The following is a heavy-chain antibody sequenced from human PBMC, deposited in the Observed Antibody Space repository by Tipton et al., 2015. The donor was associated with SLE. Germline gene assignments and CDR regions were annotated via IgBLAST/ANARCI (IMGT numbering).Heavy chain of an antibody. CDR1: GFTFSNYA. V-gene: IGHV3-23*01. CDR3: ARHEAATVIYNLDF. CDR2: IGTSGGST. Sequence: SLRLSCAASGFTFSNYAMSWVRQAPGKGLEWVSAIGTSGGSTNYADSVKGRFTISRDNSKKTLYLQMNSLRAEDTAMYYCARHEAATVIYNLDFWGQGTLVTVS. D-gene: IGHD4-11*01. J-gene: IGHJ4*02.